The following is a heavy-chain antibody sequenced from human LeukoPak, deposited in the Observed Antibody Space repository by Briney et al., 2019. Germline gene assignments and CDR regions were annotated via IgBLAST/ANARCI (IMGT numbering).Heavy chain of an antibody. D-gene: IGHD3-16*01. CDR1: GFTFTDYW. CDR3: ARAGAYHFDN. CDR2: INTDTRGT. Sequence: PGESLRLSCAASGFTFTDYWMHCVRQVPGKGLVWVSIINTDTRGTYYADSVKGRFTISRDNVKSTLYLQMDSLRAEDTAVYYCARAGAYHFDNWGQGTLVTVSS. V-gene: IGHV3-74*01. J-gene: IGHJ4*02.